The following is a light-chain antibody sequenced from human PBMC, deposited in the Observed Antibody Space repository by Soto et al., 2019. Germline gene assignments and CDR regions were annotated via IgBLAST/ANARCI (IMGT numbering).Light chain of an antibody. J-gene: IGKJ5*01. Sequence: EIVLTQSPGTLSLSPGERVTLSCRASQSVSSSYLAWYQQKPGQAPRLLIYDTSSRATGIPDRFSGSGSGTDFTLTISRLEPEDFAVYYCQQYGSSPRTFGQGTRLEIK. CDR3: QQYGSSPRT. CDR2: DTS. CDR1: QSVSSSY. V-gene: IGKV3-20*01.